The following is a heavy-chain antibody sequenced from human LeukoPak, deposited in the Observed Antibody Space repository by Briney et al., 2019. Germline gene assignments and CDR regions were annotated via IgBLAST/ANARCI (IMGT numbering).Heavy chain of an antibody. Sequence: SETLSLTCAVYGGSFSGYYWSWIREPPGKGLEWIGEINHSGSTNYNPSLKSRVTISGDTSKNQFSLKLSSVTAADTAVYYCARGGSYCTNGVCYRGAFDIWGQGTMVTVSS. CDR3: ARGGSYCTNGVCYRGAFDI. D-gene: IGHD2-8*01. CDR1: GGSFSGYY. V-gene: IGHV4-34*01. J-gene: IGHJ3*02. CDR2: INHSGST.